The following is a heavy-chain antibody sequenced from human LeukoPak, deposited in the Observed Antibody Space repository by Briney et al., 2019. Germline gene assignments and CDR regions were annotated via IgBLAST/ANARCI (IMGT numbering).Heavy chain of an antibody. CDR2: MNPNSGNT. CDR1: GYTFTSYD. CDR3: ASTYDSTTLDAFDI. D-gene: IGHD3-22*01. Sequence: GPVKVSCKAAGYTFTSYDINWVRQATGQGLEWMGWMNPNSGNTGYAQKFQGRVTITRNTSISTAYMELSSLRSEDTAVYYCASTYDSTTLDAFDIWGQGTMVTVSS. V-gene: IGHV1-8*03. J-gene: IGHJ3*02.